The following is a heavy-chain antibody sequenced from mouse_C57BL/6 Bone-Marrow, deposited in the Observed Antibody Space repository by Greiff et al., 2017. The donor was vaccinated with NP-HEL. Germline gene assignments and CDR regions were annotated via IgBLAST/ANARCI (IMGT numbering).Heavy chain of an antibody. CDR2: ISDGGSYT. Sequence: EVQRVESGGGLVKPGGSLKLSCAASGFTFSSYAMSWVRQTPEKRLEWVATISDGGSYTYYPDNVKGRFTISRDNAKNNLYLQMSHLKSEDTAMYYCARGRHYSNYDAMDYWGQGTSVTVSS. J-gene: IGHJ4*01. D-gene: IGHD2-5*01. CDR1: GFTFSSYA. CDR3: ARGRHYSNYDAMDY. V-gene: IGHV5-4*01.